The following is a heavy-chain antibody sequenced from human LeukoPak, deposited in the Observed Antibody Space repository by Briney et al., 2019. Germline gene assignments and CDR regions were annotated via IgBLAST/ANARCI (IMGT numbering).Heavy chain of an antibody. D-gene: IGHD3/OR15-3a*01. J-gene: IGHJ6*02. V-gene: IGHV4-59*01. CDR1: GGSISSYY. CDR3: ARHLRDWNYYYGMDV. CDR2: IYYSGST. Sequence: SETLSLTCTVSGGSISSYYWSWIRQPPGKGLEWIGYIYYSGSTNYNPPLKSRVTISVDTSKNQFSLKLSSVTAADTAVYYCARHLRDWNYYYGMDVWGQGTTVTVSS.